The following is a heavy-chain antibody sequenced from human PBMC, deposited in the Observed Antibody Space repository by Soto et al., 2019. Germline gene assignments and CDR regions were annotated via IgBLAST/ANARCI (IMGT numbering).Heavy chain of an antibody. CDR3: ARERTGDPTFFDY. D-gene: IGHD1-1*01. J-gene: IGHJ4*02. V-gene: IGHV4-61*01. CDR2: IYYSGSA. Sequence: QMQLQESGPGLVKPSETLSLTCTVSGGSVSSSNYYWSWIRQPPGKGLEWLGYIYYSGSASYNPSLKSRITVSVDTSKNQFSLKLSSVTAADTAVYYCARERTGDPTFFDYWGQGTLVTVSS. CDR1: GGSVSSSNYY.